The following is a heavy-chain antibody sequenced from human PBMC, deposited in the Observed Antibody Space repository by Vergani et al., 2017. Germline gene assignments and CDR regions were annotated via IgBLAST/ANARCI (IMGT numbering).Heavy chain of an antibody. V-gene: IGHV4-59*13. J-gene: IGHJ5*02. Sequence: QVQLQESGPGLVKPSETLSLTCTVSGGSLSSYYWSWIRQPPGKGLEWIGYIYYSGSTNYNPSLKSRVTISVDTSKNQFPLKLSSVTAADTAVYYCASSMLRVNWFDPWGQGTLVTVSS. D-gene: IGHD3-3*02. CDR2: IYYSGST. CDR3: ASSMLRVNWFDP. CDR1: GGSLSSYY.